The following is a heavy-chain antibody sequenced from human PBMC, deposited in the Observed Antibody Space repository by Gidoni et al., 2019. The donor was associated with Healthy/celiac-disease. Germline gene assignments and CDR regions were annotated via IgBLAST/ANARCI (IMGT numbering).Heavy chain of an antibody. CDR3: ASDGRKAATPSDY. V-gene: IGHV3-30*03. CDR1: GFTFSSYG. J-gene: IGHJ4*02. CDR2: ISYDGSNK. D-gene: IGHD2-15*01. Sequence: QVQLVESGGGVVQPGRSLRLSCAASGFTFSSYGMHWVRQAPGKGLEWVAVISYDGSNKYYADSVKGRFTIFRDNSKNTLYLQMNSLRAEDTAVYYCASDGRKAATPSDYWGQGTLVTVSS.